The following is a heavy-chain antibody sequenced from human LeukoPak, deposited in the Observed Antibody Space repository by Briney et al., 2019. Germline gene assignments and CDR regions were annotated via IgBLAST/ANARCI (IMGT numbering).Heavy chain of an antibody. CDR1: GHTFTSYY. V-gene: IGHV1-46*01. J-gene: IGHJ4*02. Sequence: ASVKVSCKASGHTFTSYYMHWVRQAPGQGLEWMGIINPSGGSTSYAQKFQGRVTMTRDTSTSTVYMELSSLRSEDTAVYYCARDPSYDSSGYYPAYFDYWGQGTLVTVSS. CDR3: ARDPSYDSSGYYPAYFDY. CDR2: INPSGGST. D-gene: IGHD3-22*01.